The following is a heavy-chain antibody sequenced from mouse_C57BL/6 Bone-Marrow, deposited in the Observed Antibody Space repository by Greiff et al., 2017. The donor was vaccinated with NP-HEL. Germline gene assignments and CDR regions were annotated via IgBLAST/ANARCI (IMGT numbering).Heavy chain of an antibody. CDR3: ARRDDYDWYFDV. J-gene: IGHJ1*03. CDR2: IYPGSGST. CDR1: GYTFTSYW. D-gene: IGHD2-4*01. Sequence: LQQPGAELVKPGASVKMSCKASGYTFTSYWITWVKQRPGQGLEWIGDIYPGSGSTNYNEKFKSKATLTVDTSSSTAYMQLSSLTSEDSAVYYCARRDDYDWYFDVWGTGSTVTVSS. V-gene: IGHV1-55*01.